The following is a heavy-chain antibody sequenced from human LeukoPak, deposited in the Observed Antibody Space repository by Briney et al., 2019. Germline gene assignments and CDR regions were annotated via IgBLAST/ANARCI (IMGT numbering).Heavy chain of an antibody. CDR1: GGSFSGYY. J-gene: IGHJ4*02. Sequence: SETLSLTCAVYGGSFSGYYWSWIRQPPGKGLEWIGEINHSGSTNYNPSLKSRVTISVDTSKNQFSLRLSSVTAADTAVYYCAGGQYSYYYFDYWGQGTLVTVSS. CDR3: AGGQYSYYYFDY. CDR2: INHSGST. V-gene: IGHV4-34*01. D-gene: IGHD5-18*01.